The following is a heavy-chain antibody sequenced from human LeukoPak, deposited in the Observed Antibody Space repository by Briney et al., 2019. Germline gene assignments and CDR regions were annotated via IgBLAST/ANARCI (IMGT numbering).Heavy chain of an antibody. Sequence: SETLSLTCTVSGGSISSGSYYWRWIRQPAGKGLEWIGRIYTSGSTNYNPSLKSRVTISVDTSKNQFSLKLSSVTAADTAVYYCASGLQAFDYWGQGTLVTVSS. V-gene: IGHV4-61*02. CDR3: ASGLQAFDY. CDR2: IYTSGST. CDR1: GGSISSGSYY. J-gene: IGHJ4*02.